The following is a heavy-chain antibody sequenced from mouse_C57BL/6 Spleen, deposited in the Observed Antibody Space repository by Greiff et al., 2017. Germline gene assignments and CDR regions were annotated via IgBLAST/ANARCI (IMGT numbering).Heavy chain of an antibody. D-gene: IGHD1-1*01. V-gene: IGHV5-12*01. CDR2: ISNGGGST. CDR3: ARHYYDWYFDV. Sequence: EVQLVESGGGLVQPGGSLKLSCAASGFTFSDYYMYWVRQTPEKRLEWVAYISNGGGSTYYPDTVKGRFTISRDNAKNTLYLQMSRLKSEDTAMYYCARHYYDWYFDVWGTGTTVTVSS. J-gene: IGHJ1*03. CDR1: GFTFSDYY.